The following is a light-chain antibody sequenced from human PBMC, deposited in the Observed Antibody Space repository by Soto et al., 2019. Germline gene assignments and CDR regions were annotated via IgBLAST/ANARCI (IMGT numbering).Light chain of an antibody. V-gene: IGKV3-15*01. CDR1: QSVSSN. CDR2: GAF. J-gene: IGKJ1*01. Sequence: EIVMTQSPVTLSVSPGEGATLSCRASQSVSSNLAWYQQKPGQAPSLLIYGAFTRATGIPARFSGTGSGTEFTLTISSLQSEDFALYYCQQYNDWPLTFGQGTKVDTK. CDR3: QQYNDWPLT.